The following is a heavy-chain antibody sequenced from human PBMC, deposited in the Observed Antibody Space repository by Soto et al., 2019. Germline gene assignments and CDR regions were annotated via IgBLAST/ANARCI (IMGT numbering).Heavy chain of an antibody. Sequence: SETLSLTCTVSGGSISRYYWSWIRQPPGKGLEWIGYIYYSGSTNYNPSLKSRVTISVDTSKNQFSLKLSSVTAADTAVYYCATSIAAAGTDYYYYYGMDVWGQGTTVTVSS. CDR2: IYYSGST. CDR1: GGSISRYY. J-gene: IGHJ6*02. CDR3: ATSIAAAGTDYYYYYGMDV. D-gene: IGHD6-13*01. V-gene: IGHV4-59*01.